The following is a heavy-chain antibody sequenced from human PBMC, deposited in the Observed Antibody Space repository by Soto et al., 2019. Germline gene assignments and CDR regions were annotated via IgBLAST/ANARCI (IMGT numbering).Heavy chain of an antibody. CDR2: ISSSSSTI. Sequence: GGSLRLSCAASGFTFSSYSMNWVRQAPGKGLEWVSYISSSSSTIYYADSVKGRFTISRDNAKNSLYLQMNSLRDEDTAVYYCARGGYVTSNYDILTGYPQYYYYGMDVWGQGTTVTVSS. D-gene: IGHD3-9*01. J-gene: IGHJ6*02. CDR1: GFTFSSYS. CDR3: ARGGYVTSNYDILTGYPQYYYYGMDV. V-gene: IGHV3-48*02.